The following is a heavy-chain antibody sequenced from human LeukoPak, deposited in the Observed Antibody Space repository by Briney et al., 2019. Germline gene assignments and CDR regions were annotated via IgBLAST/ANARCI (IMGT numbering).Heavy chain of an antibody. CDR1: GGSISSYY. J-gene: IGHJ6*03. D-gene: IGHD6-13*01. V-gene: IGHV4-4*07. Sequence: SETLSLTCTVSGGSISSYYWSWIRQPAGKGLEWIGRIYTSGSTNYNPSLKSRVTMSVDTSKNQFSLKLTSLTAADTAVYYCARDLPGATAGSMDVWGKGTTVTVSS. CDR2: IYTSGST. CDR3: ARDLPGATAGSMDV.